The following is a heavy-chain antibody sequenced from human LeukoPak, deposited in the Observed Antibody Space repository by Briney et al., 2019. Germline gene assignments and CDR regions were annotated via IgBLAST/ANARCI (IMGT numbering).Heavy chain of an antibody. CDR2: LSGSGADA. D-gene: IGHD3-10*01. CDR1: GFTFSTYA. J-gene: IGHJ4*02. Sequence: GGSLRLSCAASGFTFSTYAVSWVRQAPARGLEWVATLSGSGADAFYADSVRGRFTISRDNSKNTLYLQMNSLRAEDAAIYYCAKSPWKREYYGSDYWGQGTLVTVSS. V-gene: IGHV3-23*01. CDR3: AKSPWKREYYGSDY.